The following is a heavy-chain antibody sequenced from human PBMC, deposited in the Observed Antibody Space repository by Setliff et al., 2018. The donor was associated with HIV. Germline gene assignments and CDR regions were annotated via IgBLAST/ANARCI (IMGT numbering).Heavy chain of an antibody. J-gene: IGHJ6*02. CDR1: GYPISSGYY. Sequence: SETLSLTCTVSGYPISSGYYWSWIRQPPGKELEWIGYIYSTGSTNYNPSLQSRVSISMDASKNKFSLKVTSVTSADTAVYYCARRLQFLEFLHGVGGLDVWGQGTTVTVSS. CDR2: IYSTGST. CDR3: ARRLQFLEFLHGVGGLDV. V-gene: IGHV4-61*01. D-gene: IGHD3-3*01.